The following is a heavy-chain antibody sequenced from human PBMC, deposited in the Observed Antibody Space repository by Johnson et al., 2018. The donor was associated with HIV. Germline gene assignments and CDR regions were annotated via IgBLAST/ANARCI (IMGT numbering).Heavy chain of an antibody. CDR1: GFTLSSYA. CDR3: SRVASIALRPDAFDI. V-gene: IGHV3-30*04. J-gene: IGHJ3*02. CDR2: VSYDGSNK. Sequence: QVQLVESGGGVVQPGRSLRVSCVASGFTLSSYAMHWVRQAPGKGLEWVAVVSYDGSNKYYADSVKGRFTISRDNSKNTLYLQMNSLRVDDTAVYYCSRVASIALRPDAFDIWGQGTMVTVSS. D-gene: IGHD6-6*01.